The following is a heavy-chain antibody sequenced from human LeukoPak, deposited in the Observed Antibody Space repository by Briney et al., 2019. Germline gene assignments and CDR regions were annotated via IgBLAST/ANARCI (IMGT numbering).Heavy chain of an antibody. CDR3: AHMPSCYCGFDY. J-gene: IGHJ4*02. CDR2: IYWDDDK. D-gene: IGHD2-2*01. CDR1: GFSLSTRGVG. Sequence: SGPTLAKPTQTLTPTCTFSGFSLSTRGVGVGWIRQPPGKALEWLALIYWDDDKRYSPSLKSRLTITKDTSKNQVVLTMTNMDPVDTATYYCAHMPSCYCGFDYWGQGTLVTVSS. V-gene: IGHV2-5*02.